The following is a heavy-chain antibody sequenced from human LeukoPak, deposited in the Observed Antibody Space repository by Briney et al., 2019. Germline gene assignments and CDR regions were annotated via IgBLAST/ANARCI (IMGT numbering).Heavy chain of an antibody. CDR1: GFTFNSYN. J-gene: IGHJ5*02. Sequence: GGSLRLSCAASGFTFNSYNMNWVRQAPGKGLEWVSSISSSSSYIYYADSVKGRFTISRDNAKNSLYLQMNSLRAEDTAVYYCARAEGRWLRRDNWFDPWGQGTLVTVSS. CDR2: ISSSSSYI. D-gene: IGHD4-23*01. V-gene: IGHV3-21*01. CDR3: ARAEGRWLRRDNWFDP.